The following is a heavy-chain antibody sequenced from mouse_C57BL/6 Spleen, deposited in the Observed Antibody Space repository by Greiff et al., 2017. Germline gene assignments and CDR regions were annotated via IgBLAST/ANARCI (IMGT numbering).Heavy chain of an antibody. J-gene: IGHJ2*01. Sequence: EVKLMESGEGLVKPGGSLKLSCAASGFTFSSYAMSWVRQTPEKRLEWVAYISSGGDYIYYADTVKGRFTISRDNARNTLYLQMSSLKSEDTAMYYCTRVENLQLTGAFDYWGQGTTLTVSS. V-gene: IGHV5-9-1*02. CDR1: GFTFSSYA. D-gene: IGHD4-1*01. CDR2: ISSGGDYI. CDR3: TRVENLQLTGAFDY.